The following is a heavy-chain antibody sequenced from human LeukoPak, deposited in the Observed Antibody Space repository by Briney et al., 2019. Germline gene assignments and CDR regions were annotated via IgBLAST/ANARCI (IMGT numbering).Heavy chain of an antibody. V-gene: IGHV3-66*02. Sequence: GGSLRLSCAASGFTVSSNYMSWVRQAPGKGLEWVSVIYSGGSTYYADSVKGRFTISRDNSENTLYLQMNSLRAEDTAVYYCARDRDSRINWFDPWGQGTLVTVSS. CDR2: IYSGGST. J-gene: IGHJ5*02. CDR1: GFTVSSNY. CDR3: ARDRDSRINWFDP. D-gene: IGHD6-13*01.